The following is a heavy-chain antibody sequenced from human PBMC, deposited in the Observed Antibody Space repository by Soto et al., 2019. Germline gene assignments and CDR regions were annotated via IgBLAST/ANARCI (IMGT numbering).Heavy chain of an antibody. D-gene: IGHD6-19*01. CDR3: ARAGDSSGPVALGY. CDR2: IYHSGST. CDR1: GGSISSGGSS. J-gene: IGHJ4*02. V-gene: IGHV4-30-2*01. Sequence: SETLSLTCAVSGGSISSGGSSWSWIRQPPGKGLEWIGYIYHSGSTYYNPSLKSRVTISVDRSKKQFSLKLSSVTAADTAVYYCARAGDSSGPVALGYWGQGTLVTV.